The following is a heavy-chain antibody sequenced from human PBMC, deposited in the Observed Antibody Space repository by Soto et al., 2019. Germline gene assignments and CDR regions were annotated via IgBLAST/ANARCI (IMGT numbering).Heavy chain of an antibody. CDR3: ARRHAPRYTTGNNHFDF. V-gene: IGHV4-59*08. J-gene: IGHJ4*02. D-gene: IGHD1-1*01. CDR1: GGPLSSFY. CDR2: IYYTGST. Sequence: SETLSLTCNSSGGPLSSFYYSWIRQAPGKGLEWIGYIYYTGSTYYNPSLKSRVTISVDTSKNQFSLNLRSVTAADTAVYYCARRHAPRYTTGNNHFDFWGQGSLVTVSS.